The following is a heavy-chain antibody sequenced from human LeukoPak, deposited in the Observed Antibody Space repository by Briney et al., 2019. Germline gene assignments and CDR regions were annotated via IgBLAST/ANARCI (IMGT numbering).Heavy chain of an antibody. J-gene: IGHJ5*02. CDR2: IKEDGSQK. Sequence: GGSLRLSCVASGFTFSNYWMSWVRQAPGKGLEWVANIKEDGSQKYYVDSVKGRFTISRDNSKNTLYLQMNSLRAEDTAVYYCACYNIWFDPWGQGTLVTVSS. V-gene: IGHV3-7*05. D-gene: IGHD2-15*01. CDR3: ACYNIWFDP. CDR1: GFTFSNYW.